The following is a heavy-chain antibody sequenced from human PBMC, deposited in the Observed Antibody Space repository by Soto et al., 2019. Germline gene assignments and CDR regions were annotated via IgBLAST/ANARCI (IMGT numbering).Heavy chain of an antibody. Sequence: QVQLVQSGAEVKKPESSVKVSCKAPGGTFSTSAISWVRQAPGQGLEWMGGIIPMFGTANYAQRFQDRVTITADESTNTVYMELSSLRSEDTAVEFCASGIQLWLRRINTGYSGWGQGTLVTVSS. V-gene: IGHV1-69*12. J-gene: IGHJ4*02. CDR2: IIPMFGTA. D-gene: IGHD5-18*01. CDR3: ASGIQLWLRRINTGYSG. CDR1: GGTFSTSA.